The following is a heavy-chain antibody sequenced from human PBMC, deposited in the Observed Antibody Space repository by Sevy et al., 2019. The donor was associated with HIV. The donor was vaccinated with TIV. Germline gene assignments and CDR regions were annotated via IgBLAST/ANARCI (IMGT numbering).Heavy chain of an antibody. J-gene: IGHJ5*02. V-gene: IGHV4-31*03. CDR1: GDSIKNGDYY. CDR2: IYYTGTT. Sequence: SETLSLTCTVSGDSIKNGDYYWSWIRQHPGKGLEWIGKIYYTGTTYYNPSLKSRLRISVERSENTLSLSLRSVTAADTAVYYCARTTVTTLSSARNNWFDPWGQGTLVTVSS. D-gene: IGHD4-4*01. CDR3: ARTTVTTLSSARNNWFDP.